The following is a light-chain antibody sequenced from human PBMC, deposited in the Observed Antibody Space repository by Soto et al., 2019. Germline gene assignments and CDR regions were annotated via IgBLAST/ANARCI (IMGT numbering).Light chain of an antibody. CDR2: DAS. CDR3: QQPSNWPPYT. J-gene: IGKJ2*01. Sequence: EIVLTQSPATLSLSPAERATLSCRASQSVSSYLAWYQQKPGQAPRLLSYDASNRATGVPARFSGSGSGTDFTLTISSLEPEDFAVYYCQQPSNWPPYTFGQGTKLEIK. V-gene: IGKV3-11*01. CDR1: QSVSSY.